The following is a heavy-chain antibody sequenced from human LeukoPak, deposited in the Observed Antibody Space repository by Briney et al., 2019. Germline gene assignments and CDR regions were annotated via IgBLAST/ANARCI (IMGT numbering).Heavy chain of an antibody. V-gene: IGHV3-48*03. D-gene: IGHD3-22*01. CDR3: ASTNYYDSSGYWARFDY. Sequence: PGGSLRLSCAASGFTFSSYEMNWVRQAPGKGLEWVSYISSSGSTIYYADSVKGRFTISRDNAKDSLYLQMNSLRAEDTAVYYCASTNYYDSSGYWARFDYWGQGTLVTVSS. CDR2: ISSSGSTI. J-gene: IGHJ4*02. CDR1: GFTFSSYE.